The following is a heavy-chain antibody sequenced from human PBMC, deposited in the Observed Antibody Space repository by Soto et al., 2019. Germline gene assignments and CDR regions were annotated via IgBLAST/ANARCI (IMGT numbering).Heavy chain of an antibody. Sequence: ASVKVSCKASGYTFTSYAMHWVRQAPGQRLEWMGWINAGNGNTKYSQKFQGRVTITRDTSASTAYMELSSLRSEDTAVYYCAREGNYGSGSYYAPFDYWGQGTLVTVSS. CDR2: INAGNGNT. CDR1: GYTFTSYA. V-gene: IGHV1-3*01. D-gene: IGHD3-10*01. J-gene: IGHJ4*02. CDR3: AREGNYGSGSYYAPFDY.